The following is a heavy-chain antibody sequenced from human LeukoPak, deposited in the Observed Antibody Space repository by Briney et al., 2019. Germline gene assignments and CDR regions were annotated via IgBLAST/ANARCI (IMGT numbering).Heavy chain of an antibody. CDR2: IYHSGST. CDR1: GGSISSGGYS. D-gene: IGHD1-26*01. CDR3: ARGSPTIVGATNFDY. J-gene: IGHJ4*02. Sequence: SQTLSLTCAVSGGSISSGGYSWSWIRQPPGKGLEWIEYIYHSGSTYYNPSLKSRVTISVDRSKNQFSLKLSSVTAADTAVYYCARGSPTIVGATNFDYWGQGTLVTVSS. V-gene: IGHV4-30-2*01.